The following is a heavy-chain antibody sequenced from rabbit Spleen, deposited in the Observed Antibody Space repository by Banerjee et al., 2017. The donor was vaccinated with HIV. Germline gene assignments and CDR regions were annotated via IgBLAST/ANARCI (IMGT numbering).Heavy chain of an antibody. D-gene: IGHD1-1*01. CDR2: VYTGSSGST. Sequence: QQQLEESGGGLVKPGGTLTLTCKASGIAFSSYYYMCWVRQAPGKGLEWIACVYTGSSGSTCSASGVNGRFRFSRSTTLNTVVLKMTSLTTADTATYYCAGDVLYGSAGGDYSLWGPGTLVTVS. V-gene: IGHV1S43*01. CDR1: GIAFSSYYY. J-gene: IGHJ4*01. CDR3: AGDVLYGSAGGDYSL.